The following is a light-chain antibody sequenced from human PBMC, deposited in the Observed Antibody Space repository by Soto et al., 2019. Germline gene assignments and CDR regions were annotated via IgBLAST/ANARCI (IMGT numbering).Light chain of an antibody. J-gene: IGKJ4*01. CDR2: GVS. CDR1: QSVRSTY. V-gene: IGKV3-11*01. Sequence: EIVLTQSPATLSLSPGERATLSCRASQSVRSTYLAWYQQKPGQAPRLLIFGVSNRAAGIPARFSGSGSGTEFTLTISSLEPEDFAVYYCQQRNKWPPVTFGGGTKVDI. CDR3: QQRNKWPPVT.